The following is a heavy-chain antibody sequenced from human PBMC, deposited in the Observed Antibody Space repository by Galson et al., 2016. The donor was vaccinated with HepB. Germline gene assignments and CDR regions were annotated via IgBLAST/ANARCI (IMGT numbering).Heavy chain of an antibody. J-gene: IGHJ4*02. CDR1: GFSFSSYA. CDR2: IRGRADST. V-gene: IGHV3-23*01. Sequence: SLRLSCAASGFSFSSYAINWVRQAPGKGLEWVSGIRGRADSTHYADSVKGRFTISRDNSKNTVDLQMNSLRVEDTALYICVKDRDGRIVGPNFDYWGQGTLVTVSS. CDR3: VKDRDGRIVGPNFDY. D-gene: IGHD1-26*01.